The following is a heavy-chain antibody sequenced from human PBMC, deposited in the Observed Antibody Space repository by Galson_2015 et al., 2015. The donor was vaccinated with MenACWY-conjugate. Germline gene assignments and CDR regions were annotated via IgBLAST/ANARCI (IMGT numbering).Heavy chain of an antibody. CDR2: ISVYNGNT. CDR1: GYAFTNYG. CDR3: ARGGQGHEPTVRYYGMDV. D-gene: IGHD3-10*01. Sequence: SVKVSCKASGYAFTNYGISWVRQAPGQGLEWMGWISVYNGNTKYAQKFQGRVNMITDTSTTTAYMELRSLRSDDTAVYYCARGGQGHEPTVRYYGMDVWGQGTTVTVSS. J-gene: IGHJ6*02. V-gene: IGHV1-18*01.